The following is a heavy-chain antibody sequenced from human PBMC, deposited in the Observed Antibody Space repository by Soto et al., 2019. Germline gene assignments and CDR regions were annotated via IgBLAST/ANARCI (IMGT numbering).Heavy chain of an antibody. Sequence: DVQLLDSGGGLVQPGGSLRLSCAASGFTFNNYAMSWVRQAPGKGLEWVSTISVSGANTYYADSVKGRFTISRDDSKNTLYLQMNSLGAEDTAVCYCAKDLGLGVIAGYPHDCWGQGTLVTVSS. CDR3: AKDLGLGVIAGYPHDC. J-gene: IGHJ4*02. D-gene: IGHD3-9*01. V-gene: IGHV3-23*01. CDR1: GFTFNNYA. CDR2: ISVSGANT.